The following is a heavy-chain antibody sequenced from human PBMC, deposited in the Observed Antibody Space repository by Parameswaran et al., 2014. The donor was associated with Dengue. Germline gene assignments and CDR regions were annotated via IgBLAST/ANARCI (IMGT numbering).Heavy chain of an antibody. CDR3: ARRDYYGSGSYNDYYGMDV. V-gene: IGHV5-51*01. Sequence: VRQMPGKGLEWMGIIYPGDSDTRYSPSFQGQVTISADKSISTAYLQWSSLKASDTAMYYCARRDYYGSGSYNDYYGMDVWGQGNPGHRLL. CDR2: IYPGDSDT. J-gene: IGHJ6*02. D-gene: IGHD3-10*01.